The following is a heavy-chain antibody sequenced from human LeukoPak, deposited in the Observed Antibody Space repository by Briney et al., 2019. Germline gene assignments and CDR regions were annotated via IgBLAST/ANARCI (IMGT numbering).Heavy chain of an antibody. Sequence: ASVKVSCKASGYTFAHNNIDWVRQATGQGLEWMGWMSPNNGNTGCAQKFQGRVTVTRDPSTSTAYMELSSLRSEDTAIYYCARWSNTSPGGFDSGGQGSLVTVSS. CDR3: ARWSNTSPGGFDS. D-gene: IGHD3-16*01. J-gene: IGHJ4*02. CDR1: GYTFAHNN. V-gene: IGHV1-8*01. CDR2: MSPNNGNT.